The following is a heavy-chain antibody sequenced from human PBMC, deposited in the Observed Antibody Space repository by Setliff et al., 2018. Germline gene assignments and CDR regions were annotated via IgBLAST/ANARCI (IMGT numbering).Heavy chain of an antibody. J-gene: IGHJ3*02. D-gene: IGHD5-18*01. V-gene: IGHV3-73*01. CDR2: IRGRTDNYAT. CDR1: GFTFSNAW. Sequence: GSLRLSCAASGFTFSNAWMSWVRQASVKGLEWIGRIRGRTDNYATAYAASVRGRFTISRDDSKNTAYLQMNSLKTEDTAVYYCTFARDGYDVFDIWGQGTMVTVS. CDR3: TFARDGYDVFDI.